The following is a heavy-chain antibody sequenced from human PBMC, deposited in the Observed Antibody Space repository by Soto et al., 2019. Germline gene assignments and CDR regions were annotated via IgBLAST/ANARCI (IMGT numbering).Heavy chain of an antibody. CDR2: IYYSGST. V-gene: IGHV4-39*01. Sequence: SETLSLTCTVSGGSISSSSYYWGWIRQPPGKGLEWIGSIYYSGSTYYNPSLKSRVAISVDTSKNQFSLKLSSVTAADTAVYYCVSYYYYGMDVWGQGTTVTVSS. J-gene: IGHJ6*02. CDR3: VSYYYYGMDV. CDR1: GGSISSSSYY.